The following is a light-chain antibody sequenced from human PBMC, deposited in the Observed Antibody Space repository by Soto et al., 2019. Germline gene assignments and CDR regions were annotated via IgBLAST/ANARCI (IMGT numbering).Light chain of an antibody. V-gene: IGKV3-11*01. CDR2: DAS. Sequence: EIVLTQSPATLSLSPGERATLSCRASQSVSSYLAWYQQKPGQAPRLLIYDASNRATGIPARFSGSGSGTDFTLTISSLEPEDFAVYYCQLRSNWSLTLGGGTKVEIK. CDR1: QSVSSY. J-gene: IGKJ4*01. CDR3: QLRSNWSLT.